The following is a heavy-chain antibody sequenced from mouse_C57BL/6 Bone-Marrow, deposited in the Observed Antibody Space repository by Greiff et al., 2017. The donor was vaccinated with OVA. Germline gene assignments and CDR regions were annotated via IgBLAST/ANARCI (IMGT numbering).Heavy chain of an antibody. CDR2: IDPSDSYT. D-gene: IGHD5-1*01. Sequence: QVQLQQPGAELVMPGASVQLSCQASGYTFTSYWMHWVKQRPGQGLEWIGEIDPSDSYTNYNQKFKGKSTLTVDKSSSTAYMQLSSLTSEDSAVYYCARSTPSAWFAYWGQGTLVTVSA. J-gene: IGHJ3*01. CDR3: ARSTPSAWFAY. CDR1: GYTFTSYW. V-gene: IGHV1-69*01.